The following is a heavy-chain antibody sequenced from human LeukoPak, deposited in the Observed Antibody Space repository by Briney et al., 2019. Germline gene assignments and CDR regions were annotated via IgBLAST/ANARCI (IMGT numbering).Heavy chain of an antibody. Sequence: SVKVSCKASGYTFTSYDINWVRQAPGQGLEWMGKTVPIFGTPTAAQKFQGRITITTDGFTSTAYMELSGLRSEDTAVYYCAVREGFDQGGFASYFDNWGQGTQVTVSS. CDR1: GYTFTSYD. V-gene: IGHV1-69*05. CDR2: TVPIFGTP. J-gene: IGHJ4*02. D-gene: IGHD3-16*01. CDR3: AVREGFDQGGFASYFDN.